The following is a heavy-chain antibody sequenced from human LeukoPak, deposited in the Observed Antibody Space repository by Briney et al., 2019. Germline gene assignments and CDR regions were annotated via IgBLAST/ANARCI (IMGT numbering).Heavy chain of an antibody. V-gene: IGHV4-59*01. CDR2: IYYSGST. J-gene: IGHJ6*03. CDR1: GGSISSYY. D-gene: IGHD1-26*01. CDR3: ARALKGADYYYYYMDV. Sequence: SETLSLTCTVSGGSISSYYWSWIRQPPGKGLEWIGYIYYSGSTNYNPSLKSRVTISVDTSKNQFSLRLSSVTAADTAVYYCARALKGADYYYYYMDVWGKGTTVTVSS.